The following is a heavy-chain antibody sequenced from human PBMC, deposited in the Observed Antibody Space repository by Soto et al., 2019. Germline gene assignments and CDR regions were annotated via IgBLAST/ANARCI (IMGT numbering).Heavy chain of an antibody. CDR1: GFTFSSYA. V-gene: IGHV3-23*01. D-gene: IGHD2-15*01. J-gene: IGHJ4*02. Sequence: GGSLRLSCAASGFTFSSYAMSWVRQAPGKGLEWVSAISGSGGSTYYADSVKGRFTISRDNSKNTLYLQMNSLRAEDTAVYYCAKEGVGYCSGGSCYSGNYWGQGTLVTVPP. CDR2: ISGSGGST. CDR3: AKEGVGYCSGGSCYSGNY.